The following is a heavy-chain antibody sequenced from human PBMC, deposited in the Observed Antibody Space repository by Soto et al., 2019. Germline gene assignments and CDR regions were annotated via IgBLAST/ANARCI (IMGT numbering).Heavy chain of an antibody. J-gene: IGHJ3*02. D-gene: IGHD3-10*01. Sequence: PSETLSLTCTVSGGSISSSNYYWGWVRQPPGKGLEWIGSIYYSGSTYYNPSLKSRVNISVDTSKNQFSLKLSSVTAADTAVYYCARRNVLLWFGDFLYAFAIWGQGTLVPVSS. CDR2: IYYSGST. CDR3: ARRNVLLWFGDFLYAFAI. CDR1: GGSISSSNYY. V-gene: IGHV4-39*01.